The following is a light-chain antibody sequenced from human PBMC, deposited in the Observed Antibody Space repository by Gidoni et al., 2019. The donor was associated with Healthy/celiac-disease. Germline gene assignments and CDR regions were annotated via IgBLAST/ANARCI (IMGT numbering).Light chain of an antibody. V-gene: IGLV1-40*01. J-gene: IGLJ2*01. CDR1: SSNIGAGYD. Sequence: QSVLTQPPSVSVAPGQRVTISCTGSSSNIGAGYDVPWYQQLTGTAPKLPIYGNSNRPSGVPDRFSGSKSGTSASLAITGLQAEDEADYYCQSYDSSLSVVFGGGTKLTVL. CDR3: QSYDSSLSVV. CDR2: GNS.